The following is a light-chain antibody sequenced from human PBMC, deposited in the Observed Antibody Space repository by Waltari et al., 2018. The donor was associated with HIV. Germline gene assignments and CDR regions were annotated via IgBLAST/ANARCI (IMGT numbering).Light chain of an antibody. J-gene: IGLJ1*01. V-gene: IGLV1-47*01. Sequence: QSVLTQPPSASGTPGQRVTISCSGGSSNIGSNYVFWYQLLPGTAPKLRVFRNDQRPSGVPDRLSGSKSGTSASLAISGLRSEDEADYYCAAWDDSLSGYVFGTGTKVTVL. CDR1: SSNIGSNY. CDR2: RND. CDR3: AAWDDSLSGYV.